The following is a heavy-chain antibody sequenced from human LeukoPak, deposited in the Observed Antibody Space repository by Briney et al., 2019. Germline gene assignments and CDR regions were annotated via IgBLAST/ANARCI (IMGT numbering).Heavy chain of an antibody. CDR2: IRYDGSEK. V-gene: IGHV3-30*02. J-gene: IGHJ3*02. CDR3: AKDSNTSGWYHDAFDI. CDR1: GFTFSNYG. D-gene: IGHD6-19*01. Sequence: GGSLRLSCTASGFTFSNYGMHWVRQAPGKGLERVAFIRYDGSEKYYADSVKGRFTISRDNSKNTLYLQMNSLRAEDTAVYYCAKDSNTSGWYHDAFDIWGQGTMVTVSS.